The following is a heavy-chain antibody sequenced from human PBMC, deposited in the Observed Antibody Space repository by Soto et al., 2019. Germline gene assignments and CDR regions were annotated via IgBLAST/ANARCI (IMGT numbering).Heavy chain of an antibody. V-gene: IGHV3-53*01. D-gene: IGHD3-16*01. CDR3: ARALGGMDV. Sequence: EVQLVESGGGLIQPGGSLRLSCAASGFSVSDNYMNWVRQAPGKGLEWVSVIYRDGPTYYAASVKGRFTISRDNSKNTLSLEMNSLRAEDTAVYYCARALGGMDVWGHGTTVTVSS. CDR2: IYRDGPT. CDR1: GFSVSDNY. J-gene: IGHJ6*02.